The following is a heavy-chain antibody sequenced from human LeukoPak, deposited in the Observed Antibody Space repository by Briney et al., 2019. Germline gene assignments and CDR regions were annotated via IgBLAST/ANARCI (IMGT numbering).Heavy chain of an antibody. CDR1: GYTFTGYY. Sequence: GASVKVSCKASGYTFTGYYMHWVRQAPGQGLEWMGWVNPNSGGTNYVQKFQGRVTMTRDTSISTAYMELSRLRSDNTAVYYCARVDYYDSSGYYYGIDYWGQGTLVTVSS. CDR2: VNPNSGGT. J-gene: IGHJ4*02. V-gene: IGHV1-2*02. D-gene: IGHD3-22*01. CDR3: ARVDYYDSSGYYYGIDY.